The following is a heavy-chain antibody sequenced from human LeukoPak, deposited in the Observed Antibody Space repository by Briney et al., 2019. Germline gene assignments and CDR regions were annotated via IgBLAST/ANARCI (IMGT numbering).Heavy chain of an antibody. V-gene: IGHV3-30*18. D-gene: IGHD5-24*01. Sequence: GGSLRLSCAASGFTFSSYGRHWVRQAPGKGLEWVAVISYDGSNKYYADSVKGRFTISRDNSKNTLYLQMNSLRAEDTAVYYCAKDGGWLGSYFDYWGQGTLVTVSS. CDR1: GFTFSSYG. CDR3: AKDGGWLGSYFDY. CDR2: ISYDGSNK. J-gene: IGHJ4*02.